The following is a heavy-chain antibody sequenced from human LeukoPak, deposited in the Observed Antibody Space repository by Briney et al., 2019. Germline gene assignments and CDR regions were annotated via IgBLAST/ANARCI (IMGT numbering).Heavy chain of an antibody. CDR1: GYSISSGYY. V-gene: IGHV4-38-2*02. J-gene: IGHJ4*02. Sequence: SETLSLTCTVSGYSISSGYYWGWIRQPPGKGLEWIGSIYHSGSTYYNPSLKSRVTISVDTSKNQFSLKLSSVTAADTAVYYCARGPLYDSSADYWGQGTLVTVSS. CDR3: ARGPLYDSSADY. CDR2: IYHSGST. D-gene: IGHD3-22*01.